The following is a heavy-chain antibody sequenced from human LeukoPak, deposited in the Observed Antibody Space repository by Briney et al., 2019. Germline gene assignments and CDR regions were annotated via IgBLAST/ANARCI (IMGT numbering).Heavy chain of an antibody. J-gene: IGHJ4*02. Sequence: ASVKVSCKTSGYSFNDYYLHWVRQAPGQGLEWMGWINPNSGRTNSGPKFQGRVTLTTDTSITTAYMELTSLISGDTALYYCARDSSDVLTGYYHFWGQGTLVTVSS. D-gene: IGHD3-9*01. CDR3: ARDSSDVLTGYYHF. CDR2: INPNSGRT. CDR1: GYSFNDYY. V-gene: IGHV1-2*02.